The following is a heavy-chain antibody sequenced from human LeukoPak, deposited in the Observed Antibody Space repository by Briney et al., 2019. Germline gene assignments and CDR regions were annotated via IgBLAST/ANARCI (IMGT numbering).Heavy chain of an antibody. J-gene: IGHJ3*02. CDR1: GLSLPTRGVG. V-gene: IGHV2-5*01. CDR2: IYYNDDK. Sequence: SGPTLVNPAPTLTLTCTFSGLSLPTRGVGVGWIRQPPGKALEWLSLIYYNDDKRYRPSLKSRLTITKDTSQNQVVLTMTNMDLVDKATYYCPHSLWFAGVDVFDIWGQGTMGTVS. D-gene: IGHD3-10*01. CDR3: PHSLWFAGVDVFDI.